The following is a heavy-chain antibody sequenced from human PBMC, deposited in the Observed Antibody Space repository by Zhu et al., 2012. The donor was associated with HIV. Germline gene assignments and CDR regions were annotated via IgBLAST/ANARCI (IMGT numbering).Heavy chain of an antibody. V-gene: IGHV4-38-2*02. Sequence: QVQLQESGPGLVKPSETLSLTCTVSGYSISTGYYWGWIRQPAGKGLDWIGRIYHTGSTYYNPSLKTRVTMSVDTSKNHFSLKLSSVSAADTAVYYCATGEASLAAPGTGYFKSWGQGALVTVSS. CDR1: GYSISTGYY. CDR3: ATGEASLAAPGTGYFKS. D-gene: IGHD1-1*01. CDR2: IYHTGST. J-gene: IGHJ4*02.